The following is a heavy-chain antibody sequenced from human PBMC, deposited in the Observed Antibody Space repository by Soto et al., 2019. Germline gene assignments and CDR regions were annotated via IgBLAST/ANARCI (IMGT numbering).Heavy chain of an antibody. D-gene: IGHD6-13*01. CDR3: ATPFLTRSSWRNTSGEDSQYGTDV. CDR2: GYYDGNT. V-gene: IGHV4-39*01. Sequence: SETLSLTCKVSGGSISSTSSYWSWVRQPPGKGLGWIGSGYYDGNTYYNPSLKSRISISIDSSKNEFPLRLRSVTAADTAIYYCATPFLTRSSWRNTSGEDSQYGTDVWGQGTTVTVSS. J-gene: IGHJ6*02. CDR1: GGSISSTSSY.